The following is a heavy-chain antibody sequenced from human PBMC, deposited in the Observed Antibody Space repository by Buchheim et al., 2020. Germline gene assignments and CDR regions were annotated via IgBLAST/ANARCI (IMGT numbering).Heavy chain of an antibody. CDR3: ARDRRLYCSSTSCYGGFDY. CDR2: ISYDGSNK. J-gene: IGHJ4*02. CDR1: GFTFSSYA. D-gene: IGHD2-2*01. V-gene: IGHV3-30*04. Sequence: QVQLVESGGGVVQPGRSLRLSCAASGFTFSSYAMHWVRQAPGKGLEWVAVISYDGSNKYYADSVKGRFTISRDNSKNTLYLQMNSLRAEDTAVYYCARDRRLYCSSTSCYGGFDYWGQGTL.